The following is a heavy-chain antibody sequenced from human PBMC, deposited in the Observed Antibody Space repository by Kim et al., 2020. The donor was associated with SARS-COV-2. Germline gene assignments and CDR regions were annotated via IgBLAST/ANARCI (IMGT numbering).Heavy chain of an antibody. CDR1: GFTFSSYG. Sequence: GGSLRLSCAASGFTFSSYGMNWVRQAPGKGLEWVAAISYDGSNKYYADSVKGRFTISRDNSKNTLYLQMNSLRAEDTAVYYCAKGAVIVGAITIGWYFDLCGRGNPVTPSS. CDR2: ISYDGSNK. D-gene: IGHD1-26*01. J-gene: IGHJ2*01. CDR3: AKGAVIVGAITIGWYFDL. V-gene: IGHV3-30*18.